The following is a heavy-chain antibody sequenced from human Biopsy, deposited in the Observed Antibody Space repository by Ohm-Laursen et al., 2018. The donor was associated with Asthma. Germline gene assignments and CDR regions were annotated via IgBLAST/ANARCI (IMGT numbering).Heavy chain of an antibody. V-gene: IGHV1-2*06. CDR1: GYTFTDYH. J-gene: IGHJ3*02. Sequence: GSSVKVSCKASGYTFTDYHMHWVRQAPGESLEWLGRISPNNGGTHYAQKFQGRVTMTRDRSISTAYMELSSLTSDDTAVYYCARDALYDNSAYIGDAFDIWGQGAMVTVSS. CDR3: ARDALYDNSAYIGDAFDI. D-gene: IGHD3-22*01. CDR2: ISPNNGGT.